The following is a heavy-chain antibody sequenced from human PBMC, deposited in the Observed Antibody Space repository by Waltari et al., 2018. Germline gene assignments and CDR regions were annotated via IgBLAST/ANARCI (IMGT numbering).Heavy chain of an antibody. Sequence: QVQLVQSRAEVKRPGAAVKVSCKASGYSFTDFSMHWVRQAPGQGLEWMGIINPSGGGTTYTQKFQDRVTMTRDTSTNTVYMELSSLRSEDTAVYYCARAGTTLIWGVAEWGQGTLVTVSS. J-gene: IGHJ4*02. CDR2: INPSGGGT. V-gene: IGHV1-46*01. CDR1: GYSFTDFS. D-gene: IGHD3-10*01. CDR3: ARAGTTLIWGVAE.